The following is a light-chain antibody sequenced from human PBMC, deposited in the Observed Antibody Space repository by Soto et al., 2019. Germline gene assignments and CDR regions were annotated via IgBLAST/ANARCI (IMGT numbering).Light chain of an antibody. Sequence: DIQMTQSPCSLSASVGDRVTITCRASQTISRFLNWYQQKPGKAPELLISAASSLQSGVPSRFSGSGSGTDFTLTIGSLQPEDFATYYCQQSFINPLTFGGGTKVDIK. J-gene: IGKJ4*01. CDR2: AAS. CDR1: QTISRF. V-gene: IGKV1-39*01. CDR3: QQSFINPLT.